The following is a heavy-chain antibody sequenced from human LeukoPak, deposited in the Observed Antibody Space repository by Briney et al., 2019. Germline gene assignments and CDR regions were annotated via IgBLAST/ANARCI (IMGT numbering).Heavy chain of an antibody. J-gene: IGHJ6*02. V-gene: IGHV1-69*13. Sequence: SVKVSCKASGGTFSSYAISWVRQAPGQGLEWMGGIIPIFGTANYAQKFQGRVTITADESTSTAYMELSSLRSEDTAVYYCARGRRYCSSTSCYGYYYYYGMDVWGQETTVTVSS. CDR1: GGTFSSYA. D-gene: IGHD2-2*01. CDR2: IIPIFGTA. CDR3: ARGRRYCSSTSCYGYYYYYGMDV.